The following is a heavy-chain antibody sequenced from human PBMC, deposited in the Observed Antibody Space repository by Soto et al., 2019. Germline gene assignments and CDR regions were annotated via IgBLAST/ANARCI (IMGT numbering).Heavy chain of an antibody. Sequence: QVQLVESGGGLVKPGGSLRLSCAASGFTFSDYYMTWIRQAPGKGLEWVSYISSSGSTTYDADSVKGRFTISRANAKNSLYLHINSLRAEDTAVYYCPRGKMYYYASSGSGRFDYWGQGTLVTVSS. CDR2: ISSSGSTT. CDR3: PRGKMYYYASSGSGRFDY. J-gene: IGHJ4*02. D-gene: IGHD3-22*01. V-gene: IGHV3-11*01. CDR1: GFTFSDYY.